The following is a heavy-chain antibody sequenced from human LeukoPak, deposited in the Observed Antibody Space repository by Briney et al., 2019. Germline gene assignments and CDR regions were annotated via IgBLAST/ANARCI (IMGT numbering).Heavy chain of an antibody. CDR3: ARVSSTWYGYYFDN. CDR1: GHTFTSYH. D-gene: IGHD6-13*01. J-gene: IGHJ4*02. CDR2: INPSGGST. V-gene: IGHV1-46*01. Sequence: GASVKVSCKASGHTFTSYHLHWVRQAPGQGLEWMGLINPSGGSTNYAQKFQGRVTMTRDMSTSTVYMELSSLRSEDTAVYRCARVSSTWYGYYFDNWGQGTLVTVSS.